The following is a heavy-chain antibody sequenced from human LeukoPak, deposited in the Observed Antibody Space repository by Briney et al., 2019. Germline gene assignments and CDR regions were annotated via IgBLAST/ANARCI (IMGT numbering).Heavy chain of an antibody. CDR2: IIPIFGTA. CDR3: ARERGGESSGWPYYFDY. Sequence: SVKVSCKASGGTFSSYAISWVRQAPGQGLEWMGRIIPIFGTANYAQKFQGRVTITTYESTSTAYMELSSLRSEDTAVYYCARERGGESSGWPYYFDYWGQGTLVTVSS. D-gene: IGHD6-19*01. J-gene: IGHJ4*02. V-gene: IGHV1-69*05. CDR1: GGTFSSYA.